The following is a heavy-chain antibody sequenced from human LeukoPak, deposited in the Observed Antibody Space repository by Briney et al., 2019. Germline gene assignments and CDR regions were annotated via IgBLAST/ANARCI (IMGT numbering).Heavy chain of an antibody. J-gene: IGHJ4*02. D-gene: IGHD5-24*01. CDR2: INHSGST. Sequence: ETLSLTCAVYGGSFSGYYWSWIRQPPGKGLEWIGEINHSGSTNYNPSLKSRVTISVDTSKNQFSLKLSSVTAADTAVYYCARRGVGYNPPDYWGQGTLVTVSS. V-gene: IGHV4-34*01. CDR3: ARRGVGYNPPDY. CDR1: GGSFSGYY.